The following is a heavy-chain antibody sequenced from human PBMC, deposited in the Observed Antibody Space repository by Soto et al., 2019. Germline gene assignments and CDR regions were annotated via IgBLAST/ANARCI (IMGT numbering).Heavy chain of an antibody. V-gene: IGHV1-3*01. J-gene: IGHJ6*02. CDR3: ARGKGMEENYYYGLDI. Sequence: ASVKVSCKASGSTFTTHAMHWVRQAPGQSLEWMGWINGGTGQTKHSQRFQGRVNITRDTSASTAYMELSSLRSEDTAVYYCARGKGMEENYYYGLDIWGQGTTVTVSS. CDR1: GSTFTTHA. D-gene: IGHD1-1*01. CDR2: INGGTGQT.